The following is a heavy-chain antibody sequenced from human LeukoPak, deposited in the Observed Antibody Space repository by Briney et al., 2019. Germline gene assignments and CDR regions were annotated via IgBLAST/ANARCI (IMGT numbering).Heavy chain of an antibody. Sequence: GGSLKLSCAASGFTFSSYGMHWVRQAPGKGLEWVAFIRYDGSNKYYADSVKGRFTISRDNSKNTLYLQMNSLRAEDTAVYYCAKDQAAGTLSYYYMDVWGKGTTVTVSS. V-gene: IGHV3-30*02. J-gene: IGHJ6*03. D-gene: IGHD6-13*01. CDR1: GFTFSSYG. CDR2: IRYDGSNK. CDR3: AKDQAAGTLSYYYMDV.